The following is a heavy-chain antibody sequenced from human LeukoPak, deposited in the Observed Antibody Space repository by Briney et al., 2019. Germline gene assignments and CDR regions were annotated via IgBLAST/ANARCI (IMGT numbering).Heavy chain of an antibody. CDR2: INTDGRST. J-gene: IGHJ4*02. D-gene: IGHD2-21*02. CDR1: GFTISSYW. CDR3: VRDVWGDRDSYFDY. V-gene: IGHV3-74*01. Sequence: GGSLRLSCAASGFTISSYWMHWVRQVPGKGLVWVARINTDGRSTSYAESVKGRFTFSRDGAKNTLYLQMNSLRAEDTAVYYCVRDVWGDRDSYFDYWGQGTLVTVSS.